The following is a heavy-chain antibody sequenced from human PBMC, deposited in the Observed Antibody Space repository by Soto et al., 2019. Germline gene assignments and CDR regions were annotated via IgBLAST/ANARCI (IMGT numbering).Heavy chain of an antibody. CDR2: LSSDSRYI. Sequence: EVQLVESGGGLLQPGGSLRLSCAASGFTLSNYAVNWVRQAPGKGLEWVSYLSSDSRYIYYGDSVKGRFTISRDNARKAVYLQMNSLRDEYTAVYYCARIKWVEFFFINVEVYDMDVWGQGNPVTDS. CDR1: GFTLSNYA. D-gene: IGHD2-15*01. V-gene: IGHV3-48*02. CDR3: ARIKWVEFFFINVEVYDMDV. J-gene: IGHJ6*02.